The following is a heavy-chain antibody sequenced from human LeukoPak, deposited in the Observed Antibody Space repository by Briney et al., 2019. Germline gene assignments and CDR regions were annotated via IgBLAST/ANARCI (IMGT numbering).Heavy chain of an antibody. CDR3: ASSIAVDGINY. Sequence: SETLSLTCTVSGGSISSYYWSWIRQPPGKGLEWIGYIYYSGSTNYNPSLKSRVTISVDTSKNQFSLKLSSVTAADTAVYYCASSIAVDGINYWGQGTLVTVSS. D-gene: IGHD6-19*01. CDR2: IYYSGST. CDR1: GGSISSYY. J-gene: IGHJ4*02. V-gene: IGHV4-59*01.